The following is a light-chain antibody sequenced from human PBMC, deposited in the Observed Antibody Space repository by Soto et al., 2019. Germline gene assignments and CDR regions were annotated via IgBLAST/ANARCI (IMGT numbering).Light chain of an antibody. J-gene: IGKJ1*01. Sequence: GARVTITCRASQSISSWLAWYQQKPGKAPKLLIYDASSLESGVPSRFSGSGSGTEFTLTISSLQPDDFATYYCQQYNSNSWTFGQGTKVEIK. CDR1: QSISSW. V-gene: IGKV1-5*01. CDR2: DAS. CDR3: QQYNSNSWT.